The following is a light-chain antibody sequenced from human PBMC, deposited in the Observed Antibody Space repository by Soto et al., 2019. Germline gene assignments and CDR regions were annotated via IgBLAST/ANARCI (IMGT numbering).Light chain of an antibody. J-gene: IGLJ1*01. V-gene: IGLV2-14*01. CDR1: SSDVGGYKY. CDR2: EVS. CDR3: SSYSRSTAYV. Sequence: QSVLTQPASVSGSPGQSITISCTGTSSDVGGYKYVSWHQLHPGKAPKLIIYEVSNRPSGVSNRFSGSKSGNTASLTISGLQAEDEADYYCSSYSRSTAYVFGTGTKLTVL.